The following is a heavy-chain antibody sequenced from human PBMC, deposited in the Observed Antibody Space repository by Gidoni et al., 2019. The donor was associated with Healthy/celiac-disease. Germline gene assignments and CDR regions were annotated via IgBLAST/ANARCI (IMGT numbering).Heavy chain of an antibody. V-gene: IGHV4-61*02. Sequence: QVQLQESGPGLVKPSQTLSLTCTVSGGSISSGSYYWSWIRQPAGKGLEWIGRIYTSGSTNYNPSLKSRVTISVDTSKNQFSLKLSSVTAADTAVYYCARDTVVTPYYYYGMDVWGQGTTVTVSS. CDR3: ARDTVVTPYYYYGMDV. CDR1: GGSISSGSYY. D-gene: IGHD2-21*02. CDR2: IYTSGST. J-gene: IGHJ6*02.